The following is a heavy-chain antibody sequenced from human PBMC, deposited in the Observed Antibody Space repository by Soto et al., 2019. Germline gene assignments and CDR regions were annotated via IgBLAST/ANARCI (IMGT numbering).Heavy chain of an antibody. D-gene: IGHD6-6*01. CDR1: GYTFTSYG. CDR3: ARDRGIAARPVYFDY. J-gene: IGHJ4*02. V-gene: IGHV1-18*01. CDR2: ISAYNGNT. Sequence: ASVKVSCKASGYTFTSYGISWVRQAPGQGLEWMGWISAYNGNTNYAQKLQGRVTMTTDTSTSTAYMELRSLRSDDTAVYYCARDRGIAARPVYFDYWGQGTLVTVSS.